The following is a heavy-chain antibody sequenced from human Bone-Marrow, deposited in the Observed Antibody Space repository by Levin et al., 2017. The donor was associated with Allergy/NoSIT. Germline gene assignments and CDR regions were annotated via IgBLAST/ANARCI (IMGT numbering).Heavy chain of an antibody. Sequence: GGSLRLSCAASGFTFTNAWMTWVRQAPGKGLEWVGRIKSRGDGATTDYAAPVKGRFTISRDDSKNMVYLEMNSLITEDTGTYYCTYSGWLYWGRGAPVTVSS. J-gene: IGHJ4*02. CDR2: IKSRGDGATT. CDR1: GFTFTNAW. D-gene: IGHD6-19*01. CDR3: TYSGWLY. V-gene: IGHV3-15*01.